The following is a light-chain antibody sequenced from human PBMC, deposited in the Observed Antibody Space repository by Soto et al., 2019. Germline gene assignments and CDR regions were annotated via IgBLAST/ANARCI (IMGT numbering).Light chain of an antibody. CDR2: ASS. V-gene: IGKV1-39*01. CDR1: QTISRY. CDR3: QQAYSNLWT. Sequence: DIQSTQSTASLSASVGDGFTITCLASQTISRYLNWYQQKPGTAPKLLIYASSTLQSGVPARFSGRGSGTDFTLTISSLQPEDFAHYYCQQAYSNLWTFGQGTKVDIK. J-gene: IGKJ1*01.